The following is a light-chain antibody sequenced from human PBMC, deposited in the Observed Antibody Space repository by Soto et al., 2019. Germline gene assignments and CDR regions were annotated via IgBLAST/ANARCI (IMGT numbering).Light chain of an antibody. CDR2: WAS. CDR3: QQYFSIPPT. CDR1: QSVLYSSNNKNN. V-gene: IGKV4-1*01. J-gene: IGKJ1*01. Sequence: DIVMTQSPDSLAVSLGERATINCKSSQSVLYSSNNKNNLAWYQQKPGQPLRLLIYWASTQESGVPDRFSGSGSGTDFTLTISSLQAEDVAVYYCQQYFSIPPTFGQGTKGEIK.